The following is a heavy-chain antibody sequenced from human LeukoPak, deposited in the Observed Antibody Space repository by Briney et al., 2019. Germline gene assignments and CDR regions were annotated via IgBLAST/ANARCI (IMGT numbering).Heavy chain of an antibody. CDR3: ARDGGYCTNGVCYTQGPFDY. D-gene: IGHD2-8*01. Sequence: SETLSLTCTVSGGSISTYYWNWIRQPPGKGLEWIGYIYYSGSTNYNPSLKSRVTISVDTSKNQFSLKLSSVTAADTAVYYCARDGGYCTNGVCYTQGPFDYWGQGTLVTVSS. J-gene: IGHJ4*02. CDR1: GGSISTYY. V-gene: IGHV4-59*01. CDR2: IYYSGST.